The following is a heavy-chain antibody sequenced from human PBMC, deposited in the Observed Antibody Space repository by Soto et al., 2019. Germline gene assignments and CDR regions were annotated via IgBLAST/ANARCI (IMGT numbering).Heavy chain of an antibody. V-gene: IGHV4-59*08. CDR2: IYYSGST. CDR3: ARQGYCSGGSCYPGRSFDY. D-gene: IGHD2-15*01. CDR1: GGSISSYY. Sequence: SETLSLTCTVSGGSISSYYWSWIRQPPGKGLEWIGYIYYSGSTNYNPSLKSRVTISVDTSKNQFSLKLSSVTAADTAVYYCARQGYCSGGSCYPGRSFDYWGQGTLVTVSS. J-gene: IGHJ4*02.